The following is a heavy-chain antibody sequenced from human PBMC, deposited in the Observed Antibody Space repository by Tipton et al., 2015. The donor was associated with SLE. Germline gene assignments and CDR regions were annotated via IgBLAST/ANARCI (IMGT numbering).Heavy chain of an antibody. D-gene: IGHD2-15*01. J-gene: IGHJ5*02. CDR1: GGSISSYY. CDR3: ARHIDCINHRCYSPWFDP. CDR2: IYYSGSS. V-gene: IGHV4-59*03. Sequence: TLSLTCTVSGGSISSYYWSWIRQPPGKGLEWIGYIYYSGSSSYNPSLKSRVTMTIDTSKNQFSLELRSVTAADTAVYYCARHIDCINHRCYSPWFDPWCQGTLVTVSS.